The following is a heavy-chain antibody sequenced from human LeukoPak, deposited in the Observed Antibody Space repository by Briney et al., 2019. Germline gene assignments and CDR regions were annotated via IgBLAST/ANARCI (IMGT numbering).Heavy chain of an antibody. D-gene: IGHD3-10*01. CDR1: GYSITSGYY. CDR3: ARLDGSGSFDY. V-gene: IGHV4-38-2*02. CDR2: IYHSGST. J-gene: IGHJ4*02. Sequence: SETLSLTCTVSGYSITSGYYWGWIRQPPGKGLEWIGSIYHSGSTYYNPSLKSRVTISVDTSKNQFSLKLSSVTAADTAVYYCARLDGSGSFDYWGQGTLVTVSS.